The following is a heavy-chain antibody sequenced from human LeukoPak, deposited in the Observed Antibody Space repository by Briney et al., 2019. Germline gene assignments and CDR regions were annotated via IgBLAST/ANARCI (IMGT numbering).Heavy chain of an antibody. CDR3: ARVSRGSDSSSLYYYYMDV. Sequence: GRSLRLSCAASGFTFSSYAMHWVRQAPGKGLEWVAVISYDGSNKYYADSVKGRFTISRDNSKNTLYLQMNSLRAEDTAVSYCARVSRGSDSSSLYYYYMDVWGKGTTVTVSS. V-gene: IGHV3-30*01. CDR2: ISYDGSNK. J-gene: IGHJ6*03. CDR1: GFTFSSYA. D-gene: IGHD6-6*01.